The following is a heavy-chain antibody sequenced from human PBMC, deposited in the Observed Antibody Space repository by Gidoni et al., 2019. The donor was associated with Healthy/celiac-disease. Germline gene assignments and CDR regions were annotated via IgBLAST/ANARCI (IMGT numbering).Heavy chain of an antibody. CDR3: ARNIAAAASPLDY. Sequence: QVQLVQSGPEVKTPGASVQVSCKASGYTFTGYSTHWVRQAPGQGLYWMGWINPNSGGTNYAQKFQGWVTMTRDTSISTAYMELSRLRSDDTAVYYCARNIAAAASPLDYWGQGTLVTVSS. CDR2: INPNSGGT. J-gene: IGHJ4*02. V-gene: IGHV1-2*04. CDR1: GYTFTGYS. D-gene: IGHD6-13*01.